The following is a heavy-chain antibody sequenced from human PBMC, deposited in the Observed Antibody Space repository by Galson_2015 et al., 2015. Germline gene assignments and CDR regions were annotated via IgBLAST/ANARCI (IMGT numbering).Heavy chain of an antibody. J-gene: IGHJ5*02. CDR1: GGTFSSYA. CDR2: IIPIFGIA. V-gene: IGHV1-69*10. D-gene: IGHD2-2*01. CDR3: ARLVVVPAATYNWFDP. Sequence: SVKVSCKASGGTFSSYAISWVRQAPGQGLEWMGGIIPIFGIANYAQKFQGRVTITADKSTSTAYMELSSLRSEDTAVYYCARLVVVPAATYNWFDPWGQGTLVTVSS.